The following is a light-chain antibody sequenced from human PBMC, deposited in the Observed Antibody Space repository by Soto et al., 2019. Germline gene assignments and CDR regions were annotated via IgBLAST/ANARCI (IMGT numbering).Light chain of an antibody. CDR2: GAS. Sequence: DIQMTQSPSSLSASVGDRVTVTCRASQSISTYLNWYQQKPGTAPKLLIHGASSLQSGVPSRFSGTGSGTDFTLTISSLQPEDFAAYYCQQSYSNLWTFGQGTKVEIK. J-gene: IGKJ1*01. CDR1: QSISTY. CDR3: QQSYSNLWT. V-gene: IGKV1-39*01.